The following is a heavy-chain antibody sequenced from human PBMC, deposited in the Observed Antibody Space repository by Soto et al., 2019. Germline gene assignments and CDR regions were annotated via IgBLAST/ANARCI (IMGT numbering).Heavy chain of an antibody. J-gene: IGHJ3*02. D-gene: IGHD5-18*01. CDR1: GFTFSSYD. CDR2: ISGSGGST. CDR3: AKTVGEGIQLWLRAFDI. Sequence: GGSLRLSCAASGFTFSSYDMSWVRQAPGKGLEWVSAISGSGGSTYYADSVKGRFTISRDNSKNTLYLQMNSLRAEDTAVYYCAKTVGEGIQLWLRAFDIWGQGTMVTVSS. V-gene: IGHV3-23*01.